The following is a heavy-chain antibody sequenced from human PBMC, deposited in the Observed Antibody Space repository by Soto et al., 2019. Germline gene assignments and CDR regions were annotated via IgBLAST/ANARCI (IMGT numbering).Heavy chain of an antibody. V-gene: IGHV1-8*01. CDR3: ARATVVRQYYYSFYMDV. D-gene: IGHD2-2*01. Sequence: ASVKVSCKASGDTVTFTSSDINRLRQVTGQGLEWVGWMNPNSGNTGYAQKFQGRVTMTRNTSISTAYMELSSLRSEDTAVYYCARATVVRQYYYSFYMDVWATGTTVTVSS. J-gene: IGHJ6*03. CDR2: MNPNSGNT. CDR1: GDTVTFTSSD.